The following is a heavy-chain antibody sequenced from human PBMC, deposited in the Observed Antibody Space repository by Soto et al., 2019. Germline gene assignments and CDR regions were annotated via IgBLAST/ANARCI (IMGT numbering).Heavy chain of an antibody. CDR2: IYYSGST. CDR1: GGSVSSGSYY. Sequence: SETLSLTCTVSGGSVSSGSYYWSWIRQPPGKGLEWIGYIYYSGSTNYNPSLKSRVTISVDTSKNQFSLKLSSVTAADTAIYYCAKDVDYGGNPWGHWGQGALVTVSS. J-gene: IGHJ4*02. CDR3: AKDVDYGGNPWGH. V-gene: IGHV4-61*01. D-gene: IGHD4-17*01.